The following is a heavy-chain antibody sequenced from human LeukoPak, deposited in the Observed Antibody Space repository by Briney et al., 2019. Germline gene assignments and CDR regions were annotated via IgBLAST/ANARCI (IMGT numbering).Heavy chain of an antibody. CDR2: ISSSSSSSI. Sequence: GGSLRLSCAASGFPFNTYSMNWVRQAPGKGLEWVSYISSSSSSSIYYADSVKGRFTISRDNVKNSLYLQMNSLRDEDTAVYYCATRDAYNSFDNWGQGTLVTVSS. V-gene: IGHV3-48*02. J-gene: IGHJ4*02. D-gene: IGHD5-24*01. CDR3: ATRDAYNSFDN. CDR1: GFPFNTYS.